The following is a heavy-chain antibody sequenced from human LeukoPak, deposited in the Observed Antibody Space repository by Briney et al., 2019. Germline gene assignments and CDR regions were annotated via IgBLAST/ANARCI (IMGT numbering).Heavy chain of an antibody. V-gene: IGHV5-51*01. Sequence: GESLKISCKGSGYSFTNYWIGWVRQMPGKGLEWMGIIYPGDSDTRYSPSFQGQVTISADKSISTAYLQWSSLKASDTAMYYCARDADYGDYDEPIQYWGQGTLVTVSS. CDR2: IYPGDSDT. CDR3: ARDADYGDYDEPIQY. D-gene: IGHD4-17*01. CDR1: GYSFTNYW. J-gene: IGHJ1*01.